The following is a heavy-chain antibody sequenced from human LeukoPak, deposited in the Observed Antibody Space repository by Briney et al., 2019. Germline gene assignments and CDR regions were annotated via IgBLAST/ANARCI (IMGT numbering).Heavy chain of an antibody. CDR3: ARDRAVTTGVAGY. V-gene: IGHV3-30*04. CDR1: GFTFSSYA. J-gene: IGHJ4*02. CDR2: ISYDGSNK. Sequence: GGSLRLSCAASGFTFSSYAMHWVRQAPGKGLEWVAVISYDGSNKYYADSVKGRFTISRDNSKNTLYLQMNGLRAEDTAVYYCARDRAVTTGVAGYWGQGTLVTVSS. D-gene: IGHD4-17*01.